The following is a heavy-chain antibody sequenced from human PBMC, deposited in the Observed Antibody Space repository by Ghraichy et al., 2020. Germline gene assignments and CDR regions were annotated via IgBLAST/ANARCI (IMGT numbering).Heavy chain of an antibody. CDR3: ATNQVVVTNNWFES. CDR2: IDHRGRT. J-gene: IGHJ5*01. Sequence: SETLSLTCTVSGGSVSSGSFYWSWIRQPPGKGLEWIGYIDHRGRTGYNPSLKSRVTISVDTSKNQLSLRLSSVTAADTAVYHCATNQVVVTNNWFESWGQGTLVTVSS. CDR1: GGSVSSGSFY. V-gene: IGHV4-61*01. D-gene: IGHD2-15*01.